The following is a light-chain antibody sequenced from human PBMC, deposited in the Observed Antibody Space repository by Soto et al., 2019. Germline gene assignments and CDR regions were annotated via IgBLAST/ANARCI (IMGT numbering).Light chain of an antibody. V-gene: IGKV1-5*01. CDR1: QSIAYW. Sequence: DIQLTQYPSLLSASIGDRVTITCRASQSIAYWLAWYQQKPGKAPKLLIYDASSLESGVPSRFSGSGSGTEFTLTISSLQPDDFATYYCQQYNSYPITFGQGTRLEIK. J-gene: IGKJ5*01. CDR2: DAS. CDR3: QQYNSYPIT.